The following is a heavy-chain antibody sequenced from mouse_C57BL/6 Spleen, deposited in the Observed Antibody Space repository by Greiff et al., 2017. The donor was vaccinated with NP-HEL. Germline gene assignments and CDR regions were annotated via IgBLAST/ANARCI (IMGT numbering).Heavy chain of an antibody. D-gene: IGHD1-1*01. V-gene: IGHV1-22*01. CDR3: ARTLYYGSSDGFAY. J-gene: IGHJ3*01. CDR1: GYTFTDYN. CDR2: INPNNGGT. Sequence: VQLQQSGPELVKPGASVKMSCKASGYTFTDYNMHWVKQSHGKSLEWIGYINPNNGGTSSNQKFKGKATLTVNKSSSTAYMELRSLTSEDSAVYYCARTLYYGSSDGFAYWGQGTLVTVSA.